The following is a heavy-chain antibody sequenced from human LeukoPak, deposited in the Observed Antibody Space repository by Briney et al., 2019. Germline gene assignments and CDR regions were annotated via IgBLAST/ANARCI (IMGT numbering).Heavy chain of an antibody. CDR1: GFTFSTYW. CDR3: AGELLWLGGGGVDV. J-gene: IGHJ6*02. V-gene: IGHV3-7*01. CDR2: IKQDGSER. Sequence: GGSLRLSCEGSGFTFSTYWMSWVRQAPGKGLEWVASIKQDGSERDYVDSVKGRFTISRDNAKNSLYLQMDSLRAEDTAVYHCAGELLWLGGGGVDVWGQGTTVTVSS. D-gene: IGHD3-10*01.